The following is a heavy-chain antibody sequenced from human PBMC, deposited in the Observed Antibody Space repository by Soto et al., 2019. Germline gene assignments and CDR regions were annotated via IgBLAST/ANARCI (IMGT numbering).Heavy chain of an antibody. CDR2: ISGSGDIT. D-gene: IGHD6-6*01. CDR1: GFTFSSYA. Sequence: GGSLRLSCAASGFTFSSYAMTWVRQAPGKGLEWVSAISGSGDITDYTDSVKGRFTISRDNSKKTLYLQMNSLRAEDTAVYYCAKDRRYSGSRGETDYWGLGTLVTVSS. J-gene: IGHJ4*02. CDR3: AKDRRYSGSRGETDY. V-gene: IGHV3-23*01.